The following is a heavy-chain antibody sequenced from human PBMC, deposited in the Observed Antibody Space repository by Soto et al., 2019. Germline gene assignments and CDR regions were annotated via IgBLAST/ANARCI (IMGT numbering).Heavy chain of an antibody. CDR3: ARDGRAMNDY. V-gene: IGHV3-64*01. Sequence: EVQLVESGGGLVQPGGSLRLSCAASGFTFSTYAMQWVRQAPGKGLEFVPSISSNGGTTNYAYSVKGRFTISRDNSRDTLYLQRGSLRPEDMAVYYCARDGRAMNDYWGQGTLVTVSS. CDR1: GFTFSTYA. CDR2: ISSNGGTT. D-gene: IGHD5-18*01. J-gene: IGHJ4*02.